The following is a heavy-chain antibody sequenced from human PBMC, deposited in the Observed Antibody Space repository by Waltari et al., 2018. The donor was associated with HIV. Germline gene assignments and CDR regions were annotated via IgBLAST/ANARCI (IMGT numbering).Heavy chain of an antibody. D-gene: IGHD4-4*01. CDR1: GYTFTSYA. J-gene: IGHJ4*02. CDR2: INAGNGNT. Sequence: QVQLVQSGAEVKKPGASVKVSCKASGYTFTSYAMHWVRQAPGQRLEWMGWINAGNGNTKYSQKFQGRVTITRDTSASTAYMELSSLRSEDTAVYYCARDRKEKDYSDYLDYWGQGTLVTVSS. V-gene: IGHV1-3*01. CDR3: ARDRKEKDYSDYLDY.